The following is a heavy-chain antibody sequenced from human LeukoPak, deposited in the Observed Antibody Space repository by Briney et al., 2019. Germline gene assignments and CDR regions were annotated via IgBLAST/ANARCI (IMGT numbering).Heavy chain of an antibody. J-gene: IGHJ6*02. V-gene: IGHV3-9*01. CDR3: AKDLEMRRIAAAGPYYYYYGMDV. CDR2: ISWNSGSI. D-gene: IGHD6-13*01. Sequence: GGSLRLSCAASGFTFDDYAMHWVRQAPGKGLEWVSGISWNSGSIGYADSVKGRFTISRDNAKNSLYLQMNSLRAEDTALYYCAKDLEMRRIAAAGPYYYYYGMDVWGQGTTVTVSS. CDR1: GFTFDDYA.